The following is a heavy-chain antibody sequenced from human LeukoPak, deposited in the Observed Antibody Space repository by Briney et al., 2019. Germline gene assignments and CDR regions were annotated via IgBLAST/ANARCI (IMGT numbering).Heavy chain of an antibody. Sequence: GASVKVSCKASGYIFASYGISWVRQAPGQGLEWMGWISGYNGNTNSAEKFQGRVTMTTDTFTSTAYMELRSLRSDDTAVYYCARAGGRSWFDPWGQGTLVTVSS. V-gene: IGHV1-18*01. CDR1: GYIFASYG. CDR3: ARAGGRSWFDP. J-gene: IGHJ5*02. CDR2: ISGYNGNT.